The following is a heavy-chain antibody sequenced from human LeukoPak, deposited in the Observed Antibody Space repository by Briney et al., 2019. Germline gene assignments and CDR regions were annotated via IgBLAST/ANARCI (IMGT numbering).Heavy chain of an antibody. CDR1: GFTFSSYS. V-gene: IGHV3-21*01. CDR3: ARVTPSFYSSSWYDASFDY. J-gene: IGHJ4*02. Sequence: GGSLRLSCAASGFTFSSYSMNWVRQAPGKGLEWVSSIRSSSSYIYYADSVKGRFTISRDNAKNSLYLQMNSLRAEDTAVYYCARVTPSFYSSSWYDASFDYWGQGTLVTVSS. D-gene: IGHD6-13*01. CDR2: IRSSSSYI.